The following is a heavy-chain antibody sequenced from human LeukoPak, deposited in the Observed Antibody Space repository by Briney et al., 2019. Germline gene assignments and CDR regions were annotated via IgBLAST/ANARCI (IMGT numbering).Heavy chain of an antibody. CDR2: IFYTGNT. CDR1: GGSISSSNYY. D-gene: IGHD3-3*01. Sequence: SETLSLTCTVSGGSISSSNYYWGWIRQPPGKGLEWIESIFYTGNTYDNPSLKSRVIMSVDTSKNQFSLKLSSVTAADTAMYYCARLGPYYDFWSGYLPIDYWGQGTLVTVSS. J-gene: IGHJ4*02. CDR3: ARLGPYYDFWSGYLPIDY. V-gene: IGHV4-39*01.